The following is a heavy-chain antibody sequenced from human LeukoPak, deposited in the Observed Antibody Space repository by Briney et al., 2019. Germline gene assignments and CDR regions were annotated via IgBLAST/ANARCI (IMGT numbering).Heavy chain of an antibody. CDR3: ARGNWFDP. J-gene: IGHJ5*02. CDR2: INSDGSSI. CDR1: GFTFSGYW. Sequence: TGGSLRLSCAASGFTFSGYWMQWVRQAPGKGLAWVSRINSDGSSISYADSVKGRFTISRDNAKNTLYLQMSSLRAEDTAMYYCARGNWFDPWGQGTLVTVSS. D-gene: IGHD2/OR15-2a*01. V-gene: IGHV3-74*01.